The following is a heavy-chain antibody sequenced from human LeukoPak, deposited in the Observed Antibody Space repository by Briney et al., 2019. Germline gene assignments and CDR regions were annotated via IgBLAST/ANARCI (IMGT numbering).Heavy chain of an antibody. Sequence: ASVKVSCKASGYTFTSYDINWVRQATGQGLEWMGWTNPNSGNTGYAQKFQGRVTMTRNTSISTAYMELSSLRSEDTAVYYCARGGYHFGVVIESDYWGQGTLVTVSS. D-gene: IGHD3-3*01. CDR3: ARGGYHFGVVIESDY. J-gene: IGHJ4*02. CDR1: GYTFTSYD. V-gene: IGHV1-8*01. CDR2: TNPNSGNT.